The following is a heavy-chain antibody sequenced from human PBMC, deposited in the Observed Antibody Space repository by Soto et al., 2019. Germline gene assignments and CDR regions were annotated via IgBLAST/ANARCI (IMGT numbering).Heavy chain of an antibody. J-gene: IGHJ5*02. CDR3: ARGLAYCGGDCP. V-gene: IGHV4-61*01. CDR1: GGFVTRGTYY. Sequence: SETLSLTCSVSGGFVTRGTYYWSWVRQPPGKGLEWIGYISYGGATNYNPSLKSRVTMSVDTSKNQFTLRMTSVTAADTAVYYCARGLAYCGGDCPWGRGTLVTVSS. D-gene: IGHD2-21*02. CDR2: ISYGGAT.